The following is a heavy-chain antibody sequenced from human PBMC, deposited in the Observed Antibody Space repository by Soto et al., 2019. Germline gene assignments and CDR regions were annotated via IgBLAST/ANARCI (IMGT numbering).Heavy chain of an antibody. CDR3: ARRALGEHYYDSSGNIDY. CDR2: IWYDGSNK. J-gene: IGHJ4*02. V-gene: IGHV3-33*01. CDR1: GFTFSSYG. D-gene: IGHD3-22*01. Sequence: GGSLRLSCAASGFTFSSYGMHWVRQAPGKGLEWVAVIWYDGSNKYYADSVKGRFTISRDNSKNTLYLQMNSLRAEDTAVYYCARRALGEHYYDSSGNIDYWGQGTLVTVSS.